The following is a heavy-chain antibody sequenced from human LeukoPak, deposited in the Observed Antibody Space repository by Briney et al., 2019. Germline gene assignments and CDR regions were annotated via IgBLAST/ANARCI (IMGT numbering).Heavy chain of an antibody. J-gene: IGHJ4*02. D-gene: IGHD2-21*02. Sequence: PGGSLRLSCAASGFTFSNYWMSWVRQAPGKGLEWVANIKQDGSENFYVDSVKGRFTISRDNSKNTLYLQMNSLRAEDTAVYYCARDLEVVVTAILDYWGQGTLVTVSS. CDR2: IKQDGSEN. V-gene: IGHV3-7*01. CDR3: ARDLEVVVTAILDY. CDR1: GFTFSNYW.